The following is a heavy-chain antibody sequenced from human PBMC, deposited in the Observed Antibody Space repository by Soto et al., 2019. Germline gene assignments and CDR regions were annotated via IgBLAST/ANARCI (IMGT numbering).Heavy chain of an antibody. J-gene: IGHJ4*02. CDR2: INANSGGT. CDR1: GYTFTAYY. D-gene: IGHD2-2*02. CDR3: ARDLREIPNS. V-gene: IGHV1-2*02. Sequence: ASVKVSCKASGYTFTAYYLYWVRQAPGQGLELMGWINANSGGTIYAQKFHGRVNMTTDTFISTSYMELRRLRSDDTAVYYCARDLREIPNSWGQGTLVTVSS.